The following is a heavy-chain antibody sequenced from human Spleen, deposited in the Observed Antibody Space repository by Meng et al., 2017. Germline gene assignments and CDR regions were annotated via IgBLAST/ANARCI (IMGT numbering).Heavy chain of an antibody. J-gene: IGHJ6*02. CDR1: GDSIRSYY. Sequence: SETLSLTCTVSGDSIRSYYWSWIRQSPGKGLEWIGNIYHSGSTYYNPSLKSRVTISLDTSKNQFSLKVTSVTAADTAVYYCTGEVAYLYGLDVWGQGTTVTVSS. CDR3: TGEVAYLYGLDV. V-gene: IGHV4-38-2*02. CDR2: IYHSGST.